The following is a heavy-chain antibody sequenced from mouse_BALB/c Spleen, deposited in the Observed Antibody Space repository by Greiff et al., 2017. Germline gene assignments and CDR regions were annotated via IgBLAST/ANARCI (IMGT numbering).Heavy chain of an antibody. J-gene: IGHJ4*01. CDR3: ARRGSYDYDGAMDY. CDR2: ISSGGGT. CDR1: GFTFSSYA. V-gene: IGHV5-6-5*01. D-gene: IGHD2-4*01. Sequence: EVQVVESGGGLVKPGGSLKLSCAASGFTFSSYAMSWVRQTPEKRLEWVASISSGGGTYYPDSVKGRFTISRDNARNILYLQMSSLRSEDTSMYYCARRGSYDYDGAMDYWGQGTSVTVSS.